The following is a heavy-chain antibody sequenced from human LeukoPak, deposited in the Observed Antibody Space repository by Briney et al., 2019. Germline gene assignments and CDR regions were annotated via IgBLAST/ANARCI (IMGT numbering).Heavy chain of an antibody. CDR1: GFTFSSYA. CDR2: ISGSGGST. CDR3: AKGSSVWYGISHFDY. J-gene: IGHJ4*02. D-gene: IGHD6-19*01. V-gene: IGHV3-23*01. Sequence: GGSLRLSCAASGFTFSSYAMSWVRQAPGKGLEWVSAISGSGGSTYYADSVKGRFTISRDNSKNTLYLQVNSLRAEDTAVYYCAKGSSVWYGISHFDYWGQGTLVTVSS.